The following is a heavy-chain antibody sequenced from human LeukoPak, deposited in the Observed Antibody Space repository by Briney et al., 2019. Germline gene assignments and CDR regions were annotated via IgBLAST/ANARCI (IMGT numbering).Heavy chain of an antibody. CDR3: ARDCSSTRCQGPVFDN. J-gene: IGHJ4*02. Sequence: ASVKVSCKASGYTFTSNYMHWVRQAPGQGLEWMGIIHPSGGNTNYAQKFQGRVAMARDTSTSTVYMELSSLRSEDTAIYYCARDCSSTRCQGPVFDNWGQGTLVTVSS. D-gene: IGHD2-2*01. V-gene: IGHV1-46*01. CDR1: GYTFTSNY. CDR2: IHPSGGNT.